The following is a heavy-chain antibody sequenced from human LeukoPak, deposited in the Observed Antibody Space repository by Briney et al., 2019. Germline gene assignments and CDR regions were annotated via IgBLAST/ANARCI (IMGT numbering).Heavy chain of an antibody. CDR3: ARDTTYGSGSYSFDY. D-gene: IGHD3-10*01. CDR1: GFTFSSYS. J-gene: IGHJ4*02. Sequence: GGSLRLSCAASGFTFSSYSMNWVRQAPGKGLEWVSSISSSSSYIYYADSVKGRFTISRDNAKNSLYLQMNSLRAEDTAVYYCARDTTYGSGSYSFDYWGQGTLVTVSS. V-gene: IGHV3-21*01. CDR2: ISSSSSYI.